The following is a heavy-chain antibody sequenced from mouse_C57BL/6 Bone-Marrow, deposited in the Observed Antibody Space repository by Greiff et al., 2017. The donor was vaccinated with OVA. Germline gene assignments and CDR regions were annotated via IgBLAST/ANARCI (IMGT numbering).Heavy chain of an antibody. Sequence: VKLVESGPGLVQPSQSLSITCTVSGFSLTSYGVHWVRQSPGKGLEWLGVIWSGGSTDYNAAFISRLSISKDNSKSQVFFKMNSLQADDTAIYYCARKGDSNYGFYAMDYWGQGTSVTVSS. J-gene: IGHJ4*01. D-gene: IGHD2-5*01. CDR2: IWSGGST. V-gene: IGHV2-2*01. CDR1: GFSLTSYG. CDR3: ARKGDSNYGFYAMDY.